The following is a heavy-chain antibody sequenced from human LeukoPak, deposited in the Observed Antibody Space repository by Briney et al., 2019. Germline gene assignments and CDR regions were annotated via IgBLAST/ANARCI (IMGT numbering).Heavy chain of an antibody. D-gene: IGHD3-10*01. CDR1: GYTFTSYG. CDR3: ARADPYYPTAHNFDY. V-gene: IGHV1-18*01. J-gene: IGHJ4*02. CDR2: ISAYNGNT. Sequence: ASVKVSCKASGYTFTSYGISWVRQAPGQGLEGMGWISAYNGNTNYAQKLQGRVTMTTDTSTSTAYMERRSLESDDTAVYYCARADPYYPTAHNFDYWGQGTLVTVSS.